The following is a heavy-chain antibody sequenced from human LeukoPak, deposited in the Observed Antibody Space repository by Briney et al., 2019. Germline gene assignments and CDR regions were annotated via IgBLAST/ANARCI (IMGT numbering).Heavy chain of an antibody. J-gene: IGHJ4*02. Sequence: GGSLRLSCAASGFTFGTYRMSWVRQAPGKGLEWVANVKQDGSERYYVDPVEGRFTISRDNAKNSLSLDMHSLRAEDTAVYYCVRETNPTYYYDTSGYYPFDNWGQGTLLTVSS. D-gene: IGHD3-22*01. V-gene: IGHV3-7*01. CDR1: GFTFGTYR. CDR2: VKQDGSER. CDR3: VRETNPTYYYDTSGYYPFDN.